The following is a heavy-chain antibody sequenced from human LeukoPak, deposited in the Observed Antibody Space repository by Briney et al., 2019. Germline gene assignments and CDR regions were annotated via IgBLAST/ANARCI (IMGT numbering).Heavy chain of an antibody. CDR2: ISGSSRAI. CDR1: GFTFSSYS. CDR3: AREPQEGFDY. J-gene: IGHJ4*02. V-gene: IGHV3-48*01. Sequence: GGSLRLSCAASGFTFSSYSMNWVRQAPGKGLEWISYISGSSRAIYYADSVKGRLTISRDNAKNSLYLQMNNLSAEDTAVYYCAREPQEGFDYWGQGTLVTIPS.